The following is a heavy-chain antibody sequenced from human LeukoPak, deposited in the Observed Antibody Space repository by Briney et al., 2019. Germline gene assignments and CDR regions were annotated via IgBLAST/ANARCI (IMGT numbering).Heavy chain of an antibody. Sequence: PGGSLRLSCAASGFTFSSYSMNWVRQAPGEGLEWVSSISSSSSYIYYADSVKGRFTISRDNAKNSLYLQMNSLRAEDTAVYYCASDEGRGYYFDYWGQGTLVTVSS. J-gene: IGHJ4*02. D-gene: IGHD3-10*01. CDR2: ISSSSSYI. CDR1: GFTFSSYS. V-gene: IGHV3-21*01. CDR3: ASDEGRGYYFDY.